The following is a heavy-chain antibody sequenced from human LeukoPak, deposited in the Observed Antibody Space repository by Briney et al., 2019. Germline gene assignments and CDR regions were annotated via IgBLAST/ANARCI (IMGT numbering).Heavy chain of an antibody. V-gene: IGHV1-18*01. CDR1: GYTFTSYG. CDR2: ISAYNGNT. Sequence: ASVKVSCKASGYTFTSYGISWVRQAPGQGLEWMGWISAYNGNTNYAQKLQGRVTMTTDTSTSTAYMELRSLRSGDTAVYYCARDRNSSSWQSLFDYWGQGTLVTVSS. D-gene: IGHD6-13*01. CDR3: ARDRNSSSWQSLFDY. J-gene: IGHJ4*02.